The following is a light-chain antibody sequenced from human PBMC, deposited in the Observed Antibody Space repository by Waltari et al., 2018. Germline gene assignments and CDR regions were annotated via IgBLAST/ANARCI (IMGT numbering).Light chain of an antibody. J-gene: IGLJ2*01. CDR1: SSNIGSNT. CDR2: SNN. Sequence: QSVLTQPPSASGTPGQRVPISCSGSSSNIGSNTVNWYQQLPRTAPKLLIYSNNQRPSGVPDRFSGSKSGTSASLAISGLQSEDEADYYCAAWDDSLNGVVFGGGTKLTVL. CDR3: AAWDDSLNGVV. V-gene: IGLV1-44*01.